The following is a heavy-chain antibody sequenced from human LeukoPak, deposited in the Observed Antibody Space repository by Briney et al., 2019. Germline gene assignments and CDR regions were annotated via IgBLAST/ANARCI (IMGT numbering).Heavy chain of an antibody. Sequence: GGSLRLSCAASGFTFSSYSMNWVRQAPGKGLEWVAFIRYDGSNKYYADSVKGRFTISRDNSKNTLYLQMNSLRAEDTAVYYCAKDYRRYCSSTSCYLTHYWGQGTLVTVSS. CDR2: IRYDGSNK. CDR1: GFTFSSYS. J-gene: IGHJ4*02. D-gene: IGHD2-2*01. V-gene: IGHV3-30*02. CDR3: AKDYRRYCSSTSCYLTHY.